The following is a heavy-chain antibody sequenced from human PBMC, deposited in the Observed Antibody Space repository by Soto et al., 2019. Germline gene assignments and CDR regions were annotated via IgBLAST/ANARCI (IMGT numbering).Heavy chain of an antibody. V-gene: IGHV1-69*02. D-gene: IGHD3-10*01. J-gene: IGHJ5*02. CDR3: ARSEGQGSGSYYNP. CDR1: GGTFSSYT. Sequence: QVQLVQSGAEVTKPGSSVKVSCKASGGTFSSYTISWVRQAPGQGLEWMGRIIPILGIANYAQKFQGRVTITADKATSTAYMGLSSLRSEDTAVYYWARSEGQGSGSYYNPWGQGTLVTVSS. CDR2: IIPILGIA.